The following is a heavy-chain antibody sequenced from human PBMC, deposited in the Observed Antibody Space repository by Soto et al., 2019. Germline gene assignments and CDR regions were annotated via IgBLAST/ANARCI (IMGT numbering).Heavy chain of an antibody. J-gene: IGHJ6*01. D-gene: IGHD3-3*01. CDR2: INAGNGNT. CDR1: GYTFTSYA. V-gene: IGHV1-3*01. CDR3: ARGQPLRLNYSVMDL. Sequence: ASVTVSSTASGYTFTSYAMHWARRAPGQRLEWMGWINAGNGNTKYSQKFQGRVTITRDTSASTAYMELSSLRSEDTAVYYCARGQPLRLNYSVMDLLVQGTTVTVSS.